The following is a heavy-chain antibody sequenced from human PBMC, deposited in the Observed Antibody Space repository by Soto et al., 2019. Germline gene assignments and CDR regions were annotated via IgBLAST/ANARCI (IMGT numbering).Heavy chain of an antibody. D-gene: IGHD2-8*01. Sequence: QGHLVQSGAEVEKPGASVKVSCKASGYTFTRYGISWVRQAPGQGLEWMGWISGYNGDTNYAQNLQDRVTMTIDTSTNTAYMELRSLTSDDTAVYYCAKNGQPPYYYYGLDVWGQGTTVTVSS. CDR1: GYTFTRYG. CDR2: ISGYNGDT. CDR3: AKNGQPPYYYYGLDV. J-gene: IGHJ6*02. V-gene: IGHV1-18*01.